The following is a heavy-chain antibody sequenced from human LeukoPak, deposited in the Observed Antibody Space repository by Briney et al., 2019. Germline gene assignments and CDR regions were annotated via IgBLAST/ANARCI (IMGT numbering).Heavy chain of an antibody. Sequence: SVKVSCKASGATFTSKTISWVRQAPGQGLEWMGRIIPMYDIKDYAQKFQGRVTITADKSTSTAYMELSSLTSEDTAVYYCARDRIVGPMESAFDIWGQGTVVTVSP. J-gene: IGHJ3*02. V-gene: IGHV1-69*04. CDR2: IIPMYDIK. CDR1: GATFTSKT. CDR3: ARDRIVGPMESAFDI. D-gene: IGHD1-26*01.